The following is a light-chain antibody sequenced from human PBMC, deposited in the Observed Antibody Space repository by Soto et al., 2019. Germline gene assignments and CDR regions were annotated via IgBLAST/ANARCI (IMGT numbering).Light chain of an antibody. CDR2: RNT. CDR3: AAWDDSLSAWV. Sequence: QSVLTQPPSASGTPGQRVTISCSGSSSNIGSNYGYWYQQLPGTAPKLLIYRNTQRPSGVPARFSGAKSGTSASLAISGLRSEDEADYDCAAWDDSLSAWVFGGGTKLSVL. CDR1: SSNIGSNY. J-gene: IGLJ3*02. V-gene: IGLV1-47*01.